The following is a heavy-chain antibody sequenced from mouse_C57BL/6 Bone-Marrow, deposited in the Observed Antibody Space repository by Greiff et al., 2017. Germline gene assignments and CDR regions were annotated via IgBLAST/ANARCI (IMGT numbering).Heavy chain of an antibody. V-gene: IGHV5-4*01. J-gene: IGHJ2*01. CDR1: GFTFGSYA. CDR2: ISDGGSYT. Sequence: DVHLVESGGGLVKPGGSLKLSCAASGFTFGSYAMSWVRQTPEKRLEWVATISDGGSYTYYPDNVKGRFTISRDNAKNNLYLQMSHLKSEDTAMYYCARVVYYYGSSFDYWGQGTTLTVSS. CDR3: ARVVYYYGSSFDY. D-gene: IGHD1-1*01.